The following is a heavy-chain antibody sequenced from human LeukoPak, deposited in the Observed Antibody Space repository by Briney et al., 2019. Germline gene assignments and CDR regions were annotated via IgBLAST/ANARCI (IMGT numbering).Heavy chain of an antibody. CDR1: GFTVSSDS. Sequence: GGSLRLSCTVSGFTVSSDSMSWVRQAPGKGLGWVSFIYSGGNTHYSDSVKGRFTISRDNSKNTLYLQMNSLRAEDTAVYYCARRAGAYSHPYDYWGQGTLVTVSS. V-gene: IGHV3-53*01. J-gene: IGHJ4*02. D-gene: IGHD4/OR15-4a*01. CDR2: IYSGGNT. CDR3: ARRAGAYSHPYDY.